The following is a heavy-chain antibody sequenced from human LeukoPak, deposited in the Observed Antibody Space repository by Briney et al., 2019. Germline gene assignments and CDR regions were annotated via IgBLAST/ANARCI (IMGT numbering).Heavy chain of an antibody. V-gene: IGHV3-11*01. Sequence: GGSLRLSCAASGFTFSDYYMSWIRQAPGKGLEWVSYISSSGSTIYYADSVKGRFTISRDNAKNSLYLQMNSLRAEDTAVYYCARDLTDDTSGYYYVGWFDPWGQGTLVTVSS. D-gene: IGHD3-22*01. CDR3: ARDLTDDTSGYYYVGWFDP. CDR2: ISSSGSTI. J-gene: IGHJ5*02. CDR1: GFTFSDYY.